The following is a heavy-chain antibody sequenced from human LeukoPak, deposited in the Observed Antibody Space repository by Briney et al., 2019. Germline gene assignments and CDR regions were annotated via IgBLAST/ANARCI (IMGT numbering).Heavy chain of an antibody. D-gene: IGHD4-23*01. CDR1: GFTFSSYS. Sequence: GGSLRLSCAASGFTFSSYSMNWVRQAPGKGLEWVSYISSSSRTRYYADSVKGRFTISRDNAKDSLYLQMNSLRAEDTAVYYCAKWGTVVTPPWAFDIWGQGTMVTVSS. CDR3: AKWGTVVTPPWAFDI. CDR2: ISSSSRTR. J-gene: IGHJ3*02. V-gene: IGHV3-48*04.